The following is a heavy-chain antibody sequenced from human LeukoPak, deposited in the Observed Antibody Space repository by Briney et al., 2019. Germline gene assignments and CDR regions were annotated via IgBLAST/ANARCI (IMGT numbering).Heavy chain of an antibody. V-gene: IGHV3-11*01. D-gene: IGHD6-6*01. CDR3: ARDPDTSSKVDY. CDR1: GFTFSDHY. CDR2: ISDSGSTI. J-gene: IGHJ4*02. Sequence: GGSLRLYCAASGFTFSDHYMSWIRQAPGKGLEWVSRISDSGSTINYADSVKGRFTVSRDNAKNSLYLQKNSLRAEDTAVYYCARDPDTSSKVDYWGQGTLVTVSS.